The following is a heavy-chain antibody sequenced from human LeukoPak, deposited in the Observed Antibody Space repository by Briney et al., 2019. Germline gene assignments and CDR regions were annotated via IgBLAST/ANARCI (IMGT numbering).Heavy chain of an antibody. CDR2: INPGGNEI. Sequence: PGGSLRPSCTFYGLTFRSYWMNWLRQAPGKGLEWVANINPGGNEIRSVDSVKGRSIISRDNAKNSLDLQMSSLRVEDTAVYYCMCWGTDNHWGQGILVTVSS. J-gene: IGHJ4*02. CDR3: MCWGTDNH. V-gene: IGHV3-7*01. CDR1: GLTFRSYW. D-gene: IGHD7-27*01.